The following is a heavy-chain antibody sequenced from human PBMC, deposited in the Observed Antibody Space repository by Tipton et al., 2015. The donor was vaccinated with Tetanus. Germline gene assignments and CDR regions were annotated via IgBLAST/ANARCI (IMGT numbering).Heavy chain of an antibody. CDR1: GFIFSSYG. Sequence: SLRLSCAASGFIFSSYGIHWVRQAPGKRLEWVAVSWYDGTDTYYADSVKGRFTVSRDNSKNTPYLQLNSLRAEDTAVYYCAREAAGSGGRCSSGALDNWGQGTQVP. J-gene: IGHJ4*02. CDR3: AREAAGSGGRCSSGALDN. CDR2: SWYDGTDT. D-gene: IGHD2-15*01. V-gene: IGHV3-33*01.